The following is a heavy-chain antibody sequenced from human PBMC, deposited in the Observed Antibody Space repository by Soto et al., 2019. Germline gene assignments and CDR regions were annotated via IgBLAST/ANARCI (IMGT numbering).Heavy chain of an antibody. V-gene: IGHV3-30-3*01. CDR3: SRDDSDWFFN. CDR2: ISYDGSNK. D-gene: IGHD3-9*01. J-gene: IGHJ4*02. Sequence: GGSLRLSCAASGFTFSSYAMHWVRQAPGKGLEWVAVISYDGSNKYYADSVKGRFTISRDDSKNTAYLQMNSLESEDTAVYYCSRDDSDWFFNWGRGTLVTVSS. CDR1: GFTFSSYA.